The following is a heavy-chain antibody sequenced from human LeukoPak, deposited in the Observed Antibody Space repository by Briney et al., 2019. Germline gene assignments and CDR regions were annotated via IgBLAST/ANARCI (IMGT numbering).Heavy chain of an antibody. J-gene: IGHJ4*02. D-gene: IGHD2-21*02. V-gene: IGHV4-39*01. CDR2: IYYSGST. CDR1: GGSISSSSYY. Sequence: PSETLSLTCTVSGGSISSSSYYWGWIRQPPGKGLEWIGSIYYSGSTYYNPSLKSRVTISVDTSKNQFSLKLSSVTAADTAVYYCARFSCGGDCYWDYWGQGTLVTVSS. CDR3: ARFSCGGDCYWDY.